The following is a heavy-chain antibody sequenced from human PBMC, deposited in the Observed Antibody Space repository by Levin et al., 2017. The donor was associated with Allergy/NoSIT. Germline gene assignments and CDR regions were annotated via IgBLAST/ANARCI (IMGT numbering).Heavy chain of an antibody. CDR1: GFTFSIYD. J-gene: IGHJ5*02. V-gene: IGHV1-2*06. Sequence: GASVKVSCKASGFTFSIYDIHWVRQAPGQGLEWVGRLNPNSGDTESAQKFLGRVTLPRDTSTSTAFMELTRLRPDDPAIYFCARETIAAPPYNWFDTWGQGALVTVSS. CDR2: LNPNSGDT. D-gene: IGHD6-25*01. CDR3: ARETIAAPPYNWFDT.